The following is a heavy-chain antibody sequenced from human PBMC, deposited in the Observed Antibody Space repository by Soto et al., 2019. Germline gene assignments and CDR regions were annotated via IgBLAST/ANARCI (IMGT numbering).Heavy chain of an antibody. D-gene: IGHD1-1*01. Sequence: GASVKVSCKASGYTFTSYGISWVRQAPGQGLEWMGWISAYNGNTNYAQKFQGRVTITADESTSTAYMELSSLRSEDTAVYYCARDRYWNNDWFDPWGQGTLVTVSS. V-gene: IGHV1-18*01. CDR1: GYTFTSYG. CDR2: ISAYNGNT. J-gene: IGHJ5*02. CDR3: ARDRYWNNDWFDP.